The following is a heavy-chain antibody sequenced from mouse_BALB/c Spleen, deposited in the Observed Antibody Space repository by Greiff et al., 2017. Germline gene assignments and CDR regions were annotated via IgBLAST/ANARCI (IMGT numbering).Heavy chain of an antibody. CDR2: ISYSGST. D-gene: IGHD1-1*01. Sequence: VQLQQSGPSLVKPSQTLSLTCSVTGDSITSGYWNWIRKFPGNKLEYMGYISYSGSTYYNPSLKSRISITRDTSKNQYYLQLNSVTTEDTATYYCARIPLFITTVVATDYYAMDYWGQGTSVTVSS. CDR1: GDSITSGY. J-gene: IGHJ4*01. CDR3: ARIPLFITTVVATDYYAMDY. V-gene: IGHV3-8*02.